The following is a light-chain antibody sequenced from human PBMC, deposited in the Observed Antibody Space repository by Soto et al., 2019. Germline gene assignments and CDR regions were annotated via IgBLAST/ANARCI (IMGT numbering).Light chain of an antibody. J-gene: IGKJ1*01. V-gene: IGKV3-11*01. Sequence: EIVLTQSPATLSLSPGERATLSCSAIQSVSSYLAWYQQKPGQAPRLLIYDASNRATGIPARFSGSGSGTEFTLTISSLQSEDFALYYCQQYNGWPPAWTFGQGTKVDI. CDR2: DAS. CDR1: QSVSSY. CDR3: QQYNGWPPAWT.